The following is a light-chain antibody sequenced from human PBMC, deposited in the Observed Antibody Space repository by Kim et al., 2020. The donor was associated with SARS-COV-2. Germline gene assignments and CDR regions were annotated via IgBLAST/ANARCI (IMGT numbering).Light chain of an antibody. J-gene: IGLJ2*01. CDR1: SLRSYY. CDR2: GKN. Sequence: SVAVGQTVRITCQGDSLRSYYASWYQQKPGQAPVLVIYGKNNRPSGIPDRFSGSSSGNTASLTITGAQAEDEADYYCNSRDSSGVVFGGGTKLTVL. CDR3: NSRDSSGVV. V-gene: IGLV3-19*01.